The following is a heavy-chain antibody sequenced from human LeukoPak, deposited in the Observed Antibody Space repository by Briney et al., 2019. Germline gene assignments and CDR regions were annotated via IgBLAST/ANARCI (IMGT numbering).Heavy chain of an antibody. Sequence: PGGSLRLSCAASGFTFSSYGMHWVRQAPGKGLEWVAFIRYDGSNKYYADSVKGRFTISRDNSKNTLYLQMNSLRAEDTAVYYCAKDGKVVTPFYYYYYYMDVWGKGTTVTVSS. D-gene: IGHD4-23*01. J-gene: IGHJ6*03. CDR1: GFTFSSYG. V-gene: IGHV3-30*02. CDR2: IRYDGSNK. CDR3: AKDGKVVTPFYYYYYYMDV.